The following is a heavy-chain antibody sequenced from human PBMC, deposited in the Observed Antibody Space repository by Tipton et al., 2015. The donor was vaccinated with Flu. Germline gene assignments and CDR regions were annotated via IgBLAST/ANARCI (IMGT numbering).Heavy chain of an antibody. J-gene: IGHJ4*02. V-gene: IGHV3-23*01. CDR2: ISGSGSNT. CDR3: ATDNGLWFGESHY. Sequence: GSLRLSCAASGFTFSSYAMCWVRQAPGKGLEWVSAISGSGSNTYYADSVKGSFSISRDFSKNTLYLLMNSLRVGHTAVYYCATDNGLWFGESHYRGLGTVVTLSS. D-gene: IGHD3-10*01. CDR1: GFTFSSYA.